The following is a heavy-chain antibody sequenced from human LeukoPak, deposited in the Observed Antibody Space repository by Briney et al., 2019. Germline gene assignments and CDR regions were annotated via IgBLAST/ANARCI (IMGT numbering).Heavy chain of an antibody. CDR2: ISSSSSYI. CDR3: ARGTHGDLGYCSGGSCSRSL. J-gene: IGHJ4*02. CDR1: GFTFSSYS. Sequence: GGSLRLSCAASGFTFSSYSMNWVRQAPGKGLEWVSSISSSSSYIYYADSVKGRFTISRDNAKNSLYLQMNSLRAEDTAVYYCARGTHGDLGYCSGGSCSRSLWGQGTLVTVSS. D-gene: IGHD2-15*01. V-gene: IGHV3-21*01.